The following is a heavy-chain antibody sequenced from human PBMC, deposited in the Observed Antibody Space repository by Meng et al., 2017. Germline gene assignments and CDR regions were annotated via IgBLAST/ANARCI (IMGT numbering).Heavy chain of an antibody. CDR2: ISSSGSTI. Sequence: GESLKISCAASGFTFSSYEMNWVRQAPGKGLEWVSYISSSGSTIYYADSVKGRFTISRDNAKNSLYLQMNSLRAEDTAVYYCARGKRYYYDSGGCYPDNWGQGSRVTVSS. J-gene: IGHJ4*02. CDR3: ARGKRYYYDSGGCYPDN. D-gene: IGHD3-22*01. V-gene: IGHV3-48*03. CDR1: GFTFSSYE.